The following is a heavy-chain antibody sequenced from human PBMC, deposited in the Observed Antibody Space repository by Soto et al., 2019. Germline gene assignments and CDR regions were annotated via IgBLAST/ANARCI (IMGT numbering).Heavy chain of an antibody. CDR3: ARKVGYKMATIGAFDY. V-gene: IGHV3-11*01. Sequence: QVQLVESGGGLVKPGGSLRLSCAASGFTFSDYYMSWIRQAPGKGLEWVSYISSGASTRHYADSVKGRFTISRDNAKNSLYLQMNSLRVEDTAVYYCARKVGYKMATIGAFDYWGQGTLVTVSS. CDR1: GFTFSDYY. J-gene: IGHJ4*02. CDR2: ISSGASTR. D-gene: IGHD5-12*01.